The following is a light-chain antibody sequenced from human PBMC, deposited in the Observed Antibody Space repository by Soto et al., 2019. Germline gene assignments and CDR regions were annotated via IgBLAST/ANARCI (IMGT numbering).Light chain of an antibody. CDR3: QQRSNWPPLT. CDR2: DAS. CDR1: QSVSTF. V-gene: IGKV3-11*01. Sequence: EIVLSQSPATLSLSPGVRATLSCRASQSVSTFLAWYQQKPGQAPRLLIYDASNRATGIPTRFSGSGSGTDFTLTISSLEPEDFAVYYCQQRSNWPPLTFGGGTKVEIK. J-gene: IGKJ4*01.